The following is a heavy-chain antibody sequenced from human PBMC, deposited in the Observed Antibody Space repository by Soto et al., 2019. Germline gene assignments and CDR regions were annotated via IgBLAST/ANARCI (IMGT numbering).Heavy chain of an antibody. D-gene: IGHD2-2*01. V-gene: IGHV3-21*01. CDR2: ISSSSSYI. J-gene: IGHJ5*02. Sequence: GGSLRFSVPALGFPFSGNGWNGSGRAPGKGLEWVSSISSSSSYIYYADSVKGRFTISRDDAKNSLFLQMNSLRAEDTAVYYCASDCSSTSCHNWFDPWGQGTLVTVSS. CDR1: GFPFSGNG. CDR3: ASDCSSTSCHNWFDP.